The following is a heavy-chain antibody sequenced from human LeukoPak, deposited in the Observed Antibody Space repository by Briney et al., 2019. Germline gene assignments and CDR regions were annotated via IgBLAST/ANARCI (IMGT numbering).Heavy chain of an antibody. J-gene: IGHJ4*02. V-gene: IGHV3-30*03. Sequence: GGSLRLSRAASGFTFNSYGMHWVRQAPGKGLEWVAVMSYDGSNKYSADSVKGRFIISRDNSKNTLYLQMNSLRAEDTAVYYCATDHGFHYGAYFDYWGQGTLVTVSS. CDR1: GFTFNSYG. CDR3: ATDHGFHYGAYFDY. D-gene: IGHD4-17*01. CDR2: MSYDGSNK.